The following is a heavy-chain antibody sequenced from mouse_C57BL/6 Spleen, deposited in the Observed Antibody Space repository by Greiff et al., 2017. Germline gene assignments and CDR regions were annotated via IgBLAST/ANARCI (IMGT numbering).Heavy chain of an antibody. CDR1: GFNIKDDY. CDR2: IDPENGDT. CDR3: TTREGDYYAMDY. Sequence: VQLQQSGAELVRPGASVKLSCTASGFNIKDDYMHWVKQRPEQGLEWIGWIDPENGDTEYASKFQGKATITADTSSNTAYLQLSSLTSEDTAVYYCTTREGDYYAMDYWGQGTSVTVST. J-gene: IGHJ4*01. V-gene: IGHV14-4*01.